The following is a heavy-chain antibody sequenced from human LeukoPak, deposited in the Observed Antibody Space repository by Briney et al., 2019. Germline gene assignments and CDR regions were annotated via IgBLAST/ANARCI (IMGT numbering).Heavy chain of an antibody. J-gene: IGHJ4*02. CDR1: GFTVSSNY. CDR2: IYSGGST. D-gene: IGHD4-23*01. Sequence: GGSLRLSCAASGFTVSSNYMSWVRQAPGKGLEWVSVIYSGGSTYYADSVKGRFTISRHNSKNTLYLQMNSLRAEDTAVYYCASTGPENYGGNGGSFAYWGQGTLVTVSS. CDR3: ASTGPENYGGNGGSFAY. V-gene: IGHV3-53*04.